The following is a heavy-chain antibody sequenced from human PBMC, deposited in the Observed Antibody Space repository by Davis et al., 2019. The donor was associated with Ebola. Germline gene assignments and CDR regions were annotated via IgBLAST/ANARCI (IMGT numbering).Heavy chain of an antibody. CDR2: FDPEDGEL. CDR3: VRGSRLGDHCTSLSCYTYTFDH. J-gene: IGHJ4*02. D-gene: IGHD2-15*01. Sequence: ASVKVSCKVSGYPLTELAIHWVRQAPGKGLEWMGGFDPEDGELIYAQRFQGSVTMTRDTSTTTAYMELSSLRSDDTAVYYCVRGSRLGDHCTSLSCYTYTFDHWGQGTLVTVSS. CDR1: GYPLTELA. V-gene: IGHV1-24*01.